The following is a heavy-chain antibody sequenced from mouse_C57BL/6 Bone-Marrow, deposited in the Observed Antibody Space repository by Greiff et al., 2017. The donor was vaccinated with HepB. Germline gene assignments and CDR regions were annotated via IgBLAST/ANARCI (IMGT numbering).Heavy chain of an antibody. Sequence: QVQLQQPGAELVKPGASVKLSCKASGYTFTSYWMHWVKQRPGQGLEWIGMIHPNSGSTNYNETFKSKATLTVDKSSSTAYMQLSSLTSEDTAVYYCARRGIVDGFYGAWFAYWGQGTLVTVSA. CDR3: ARRGIVDGFYGAWFAY. CDR2: IHPNSGST. J-gene: IGHJ3*01. D-gene: IGHD2-3*01. V-gene: IGHV1-64*01. CDR1: GYTFTSYW.